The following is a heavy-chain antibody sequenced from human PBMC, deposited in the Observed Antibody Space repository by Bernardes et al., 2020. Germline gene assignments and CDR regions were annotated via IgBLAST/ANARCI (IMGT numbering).Heavy chain of an antibody. CDR1: GGSVSSGSYY. D-gene: IGHD3-10*01. CDR2: IYYSGST. CDR3: ARVPLRTKYYYGSGRPPPPSYWYFDL. V-gene: IGHV4-61*01. Sequence: SETLSLTCTVSGGSVSSGSYYWSWIRQPPGKGLEWIGYIYYSGSTNYNPSLKSRVTISVDTSKNQFSLKLSSVTAADTAVYYCARVPLRTKYYYGSGRPPPPSYWYFDLWGRGTLVTVSS. J-gene: IGHJ2*01.